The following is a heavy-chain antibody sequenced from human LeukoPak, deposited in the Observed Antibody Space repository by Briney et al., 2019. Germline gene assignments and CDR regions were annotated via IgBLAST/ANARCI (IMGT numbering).Heavy chain of an antibody. CDR1: GFTFSSYW. D-gene: IGHD3-22*01. Sequence: GGSLRLSCAASGFTFSSYWMSWVRQAPGKGLEWVANIKQDGSEKYYVDSVKGRFTISRDNAKNSLYLQMNSLRAEDTAVYYCARALSGYYDSSGSDVGVPAAHYFDYWGQGTLVTVSS. V-gene: IGHV3-7*01. CDR3: ARALSGYYDSSGSDVGVPAAHYFDY. CDR2: IKQDGSEK. J-gene: IGHJ4*02.